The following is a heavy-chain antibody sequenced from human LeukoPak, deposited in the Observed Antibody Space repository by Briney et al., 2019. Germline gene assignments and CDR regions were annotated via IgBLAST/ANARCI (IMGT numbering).Heavy chain of an antibody. CDR1: GGSFSGYY. Sequence: PSETLSLTCAVYGGSFSGYYWSWIRQPPGKGLEWIGYIYYSGSTYYNPSLKSRVTISVDTSKNQFSLKLSSVTAADTAVYYCARAKGYYDSSVSAGDYWGQGTLVTVSS. V-gene: IGHV4-34*09. CDR2: IYYSGST. CDR3: ARAKGYYDSSVSAGDY. D-gene: IGHD3-22*01. J-gene: IGHJ4*02.